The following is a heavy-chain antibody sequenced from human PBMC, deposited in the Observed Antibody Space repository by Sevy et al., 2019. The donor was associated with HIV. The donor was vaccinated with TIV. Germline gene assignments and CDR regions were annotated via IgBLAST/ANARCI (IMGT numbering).Heavy chain of an antibody. J-gene: IGHJ6*02. CDR1: GFTFSSYS. CDR3: AREGTIAAGRNHYYYGMDV. CDR2: ISSSSSYI. Sequence: GGSLRLSCAASGFTFSSYSMNWVRQAPGKGLEWVSSISSSSSYIYYADSVKGRFTISRDNAKNSLYLQMNSLRAEDTAVYYCAREGTIAAGRNHYYYGMDVWGQGTTVTVSS. D-gene: IGHD6-6*01. V-gene: IGHV3-21*01.